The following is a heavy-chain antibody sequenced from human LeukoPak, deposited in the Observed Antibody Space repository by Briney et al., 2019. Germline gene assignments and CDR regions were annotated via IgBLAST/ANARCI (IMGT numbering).Heavy chain of an antibody. J-gene: IGHJ2*01. Sequence: SETLSLTCAVYGGSFSGYYWSWIRQPPGKWLEWIGEINHSGSTNYNPSLKSRVTISVDTSKNQFSLKLSSVTAADTAVYYCARDPRAYSSSWYWRWYFDLWGRGTLVTVSS. CDR3: ARDPRAYSSSWYWRWYFDL. CDR2: INHSGST. V-gene: IGHV4-34*01. CDR1: GGSFSGYY. D-gene: IGHD6-13*01.